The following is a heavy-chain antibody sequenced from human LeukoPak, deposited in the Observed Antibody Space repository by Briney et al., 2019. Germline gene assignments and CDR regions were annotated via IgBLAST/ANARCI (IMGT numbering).Heavy chain of an antibody. J-gene: IGHJ4*02. CDR2: ISAYNGNT. D-gene: IGHD3-10*01. Sequence: GASVKVSCKASGYTFTSYGISWVRQAPGQGLEWMGWISAYNGNTNYAQKLQGRVTMTTDTSTSTAYMELRSLRSDDTAVYYCARDKLYYYGSGSYLGFDYWGQGTLVTVSS. CDR3: ARDKLYYYGSGSYLGFDY. CDR1: GYTFTSYG. V-gene: IGHV1-18*01.